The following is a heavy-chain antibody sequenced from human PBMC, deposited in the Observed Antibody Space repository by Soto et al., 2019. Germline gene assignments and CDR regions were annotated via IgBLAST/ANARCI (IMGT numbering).Heavy chain of an antibody. Sequence: ASVKVSCKASGYTFTGYYMHCVRQAPGQGLEWLGWINPNRGGTNYAQKFQGWVTMTRDTSISTAYRELRRLRSDDTALYYCARVFVFWGSEFYYDSSGYFDYWGQGTLVTSPQ. CDR3: ARVFVFWGSEFYYDSSGYFDY. V-gene: IGHV1-2*04. CDR2: INPNRGGT. CDR1: GYTFTGYY. D-gene: IGHD3-22*01. J-gene: IGHJ4*02.